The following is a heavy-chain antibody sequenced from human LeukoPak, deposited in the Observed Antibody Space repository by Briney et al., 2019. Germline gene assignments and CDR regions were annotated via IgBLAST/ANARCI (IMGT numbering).Heavy chain of an antibody. D-gene: IGHD5-24*01. CDR3: ANESPKRRWLQADY. Sequence: GRSLRLSCAASGFTFSSYGMHWVRQAPGKGLEWVAVISYDGSNKYYADSVKGRFTISRDNSKNTLYLQMNSLRAEDTAVYYCANESPKRRWLQADYWGQGTLVTVSS. J-gene: IGHJ4*02. V-gene: IGHV3-30*18. CDR2: ISYDGSNK. CDR1: GFTFSSYG.